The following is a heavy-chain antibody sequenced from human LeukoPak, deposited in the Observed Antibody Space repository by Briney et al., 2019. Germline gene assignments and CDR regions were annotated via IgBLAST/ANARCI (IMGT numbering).Heavy chain of an antibody. CDR1: GGSISSYY. D-gene: IGHD6-19*01. Sequence: PSETLSLTCTVSGGSISSYYWSWIRRPPGKGLEWIGYIYYSGSTNYNPSLKSRVTISVDTSKNQFSLKLSSVTAADTAVYYCARGTYRYSSGWYPSDYWGQGTLVTVSS. CDR2: IYYSGST. J-gene: IGHJ4*02. V-gene: IGHV4-59*01. CDR3: ARGTYRYSSGWYPSDY.